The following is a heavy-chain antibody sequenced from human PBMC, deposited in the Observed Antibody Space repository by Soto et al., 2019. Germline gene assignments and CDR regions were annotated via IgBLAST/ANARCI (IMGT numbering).Heavy chain of an antibody. D-gene: IGHD3-10*01. V-gene: IGHV3-30-3*01. Sequence: VGSLRLSCAASGFTFSDYAMHWILEAPGKGLEWVAVISYDGSNKYYADSVKGRFTISRDNSKNTLYLQMNSLRAEDTAVYYCAREVPGTGVTHDAFDIWGQGTMVTVSS. CDR1: GFTFSDYA. CDR3: AREVPGTGVTHDAFDI. CDR2: ISYDGSNK. J-gene: IGHJ3*02.